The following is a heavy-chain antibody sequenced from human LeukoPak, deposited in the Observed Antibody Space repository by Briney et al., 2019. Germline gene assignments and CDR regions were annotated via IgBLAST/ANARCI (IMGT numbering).Heavy chain of an antibody. V-gene: IGHV1-2*02. CDR3: ARRPLDYYETLDAFDI. CDR1: GYTFTDYY. D-gene: IGHD3-22*01. J-gene: IGHJ3*02. Sequence: ASVKVSCKASGYTFTDYYIHWVRQAPGQGLEWMGWINCKSGATSYAQKFRGRVTMTKDRPIKTAYMELSRLKSDDPAVYYCARRPLDYYETLDAFDIWGQGTVVTVSS. CDR2: INCKSGAT.